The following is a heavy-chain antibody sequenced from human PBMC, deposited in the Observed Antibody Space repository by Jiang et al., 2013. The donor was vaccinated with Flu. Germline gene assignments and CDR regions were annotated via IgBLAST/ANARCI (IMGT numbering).Heavy chain of an antibody. CDR1: GFNFDDYA. CDR3: AKDYGLDTIAWYRQFYGMDV. CDR2: ITWNSGRI. Sequence: VQLLESGGGLVQPGRSLRLSCAASGFNFDDYAMHWVRQAPGKGLEWVSGITWNSGRIGYADSVQGRFTISRDNAKNSLYLQMNSLRGEDSALYYCAKDYGLDTIAWYRQFYGMDVWGQGTTVTVSS. J-gene: IGHJ6*02. D-gene: IGHD6-13*01. V-gene: IGHV3-9*01.